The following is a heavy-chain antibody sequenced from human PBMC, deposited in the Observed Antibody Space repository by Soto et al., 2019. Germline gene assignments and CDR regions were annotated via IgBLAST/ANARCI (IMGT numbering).Heavy chain of an antibody. CDR2: ISESGDKL. V-gene: IGHV3-23*01. CDR1: GFTFRNSA. J-gene: IGHJ4*02. Sequence: VHLLQSGGGLAQPGGSLRLSCAASGFTFRNSAMTWVRQAPGKGLEWVSSISESGDKLYYADSVQGRFTISRDNAKNMLYLQMNSLRAGDTAVYYCAPGSSGTGGEDCWGQGTLVTVSS. D-gene: IGHD1-26*01. CDR3: APGSSGTGGEDC.